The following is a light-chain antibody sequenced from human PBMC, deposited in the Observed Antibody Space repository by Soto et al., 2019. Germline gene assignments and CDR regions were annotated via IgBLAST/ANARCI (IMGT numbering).Light chain of an antibody. J-gene: IGLJ1*01. CDR3: VSYTSDDVRYV. CDR2: DVT. Sequence: QSALTQPASVSGSPGQSITISCTGTSSDVGAYDFVSWYQHSPGKAPKLVTFDVTHRPPGISDRFSGSKSANTASLTISGLQSEDEADYYCVSYTSDDVRYVFGTGTKVTVL. V-gene: IGLV2-14*01. CDR1: SSDVGAYDF.